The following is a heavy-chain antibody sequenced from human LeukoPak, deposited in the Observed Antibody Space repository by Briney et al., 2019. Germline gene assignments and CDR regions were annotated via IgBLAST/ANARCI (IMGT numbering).Heavy chain of an antibody. D-gene: IGHD4-17*01. CDR3: ARARYGDLVF. CDR2: IYHSGST. Sequence: SGTLSLTCAVSGGPISSSNWWSWVRQPPGKGLEWIGEIYHSGSTNYNPSLESRVTMSVDKSKNHFSLNLFSVTAADTAVYYCARARYGDLVFWGQGTLVTVSS. V-gene: IGHV4-4*02. J-gene: IGHJ4*02. CDR1: GGPISSSNW.